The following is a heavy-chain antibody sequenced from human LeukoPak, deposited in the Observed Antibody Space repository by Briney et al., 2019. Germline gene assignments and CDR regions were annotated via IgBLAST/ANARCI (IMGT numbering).Heavy chain of an antibody. Sequence: ASVKVSCKASGYTFTSYDIYCLRQTPGQGPPEWLGWLKANNGNTGYAQKLQDRVTITRDTSINTAYMELSSLTSEDTAVYYCARGRVTFATGNYFSTDFDYWGQGTLVTVSS. CDR3: ARGRVTFATGNYFSTDFDY. V-gene: IGHV1-8*03. D-gene: IGHD3-10*01. CDR2: LKANNGNT. CDR1: GYTFTSYD. J-gene: IGHJ4*02.